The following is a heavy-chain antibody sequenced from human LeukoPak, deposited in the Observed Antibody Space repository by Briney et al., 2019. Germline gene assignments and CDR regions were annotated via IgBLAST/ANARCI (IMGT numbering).Heavy chain of an antibody. CDR1: GGSFSGYY. CDR2: INHSGST. V-gene: IGHV4-34*01. Sequence: SETLSLTCAVYGGSFSGYYWSWIRQPPGKGLEWIGEINHSGSTNYNPSLKSRVTISVDTSKNQFSLKLSSVTAADTAVYYCARVGATERFDCWGQGTLVTVSS. CDR3: ARVGATERFDC. D-gene: IGHD1-26*01. J-gene: IGHJ4*02.